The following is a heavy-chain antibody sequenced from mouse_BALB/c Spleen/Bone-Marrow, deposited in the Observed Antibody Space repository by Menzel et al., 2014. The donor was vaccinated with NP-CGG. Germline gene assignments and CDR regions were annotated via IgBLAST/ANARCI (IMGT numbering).Heavy chain of an antibody. J-gene: IGHJ2*01. V-gene: IGHV1-9*01. Sequence: VQLQQSGAELMKPGASVKISCKATGYTFSNYWMEWVKQRPGHGLEWIGEILPGSGSTNYNEKFTGKATFTADTSSNTASLQLSSLTSADSAVYYCASGDYFDYWGQGTTLTVPS. CDR1: GYTFSNYW. CDR3: ASGDYFDY. CDR2: ILPGSGST.